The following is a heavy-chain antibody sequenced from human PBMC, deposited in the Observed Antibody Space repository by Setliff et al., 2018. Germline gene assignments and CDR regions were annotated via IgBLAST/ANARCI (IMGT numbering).Heavy chain of an antibody. CDR2: IIPNFGTT. CDR1: GGTFRSYG. Sequence: ASVKVSCKASGGTFRSYGISWVRQAPGQGLEWMGGIIPNFGTTSYAQKFQGRVTITTDESTNTAYMELSSLRSDDTAVHYCAREKFYYDGSGYYFDYWGQGTLVTVSS. J-gene: IGHJ4*02. D-gene: IGHD3-22*01. CDR3: AREKFYYDGSGYYFDY. V-gene: IGHV1-69*05.